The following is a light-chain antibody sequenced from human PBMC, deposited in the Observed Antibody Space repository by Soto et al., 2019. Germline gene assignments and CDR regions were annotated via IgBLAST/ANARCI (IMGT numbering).Light chain of an antibody. CDR2: GNS. Sequence: QSVLTQPPSVSGAPGQRVIISCTGSSSNSGAGYDVHWYQQLPGTAPKLLIYGNSNRPSGVPDRFSGSKSGTSASLAITGLHAEDEADYYCQSSDSILSVVVFGGGTKLTVL. J-gene: IGLJ2*01. CDR3: QSSDSILSVVV. CDR1: SSNSGAGYD. V-gene: IGLV1-40*01.